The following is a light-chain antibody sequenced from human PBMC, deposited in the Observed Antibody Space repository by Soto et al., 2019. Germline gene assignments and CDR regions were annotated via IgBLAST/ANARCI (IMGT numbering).Light chain of an antibody. Sequence: QSALTQPASVSGSPGQSITIACTGTSSDVGSYNLVSWYQQDPGKAPKLMIFEVSKRPSGVSNRFSGSKSGNTAFLTISGIQAEDEADYYCCSYRNSRTNWVFGGGTKLTVL. CDR3: CSYRNSRTNWV. J-gene: IGLJ3*02. CDR1: SSDVGSYNL. CDR2: EVS. V-gene: IGLV2-23*02.